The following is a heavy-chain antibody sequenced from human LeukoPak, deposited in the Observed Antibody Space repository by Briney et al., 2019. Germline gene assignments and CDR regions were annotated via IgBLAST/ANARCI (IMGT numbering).Heavy chain of an antibody. CDR1: GGSINSGDYY. CDR2: IWTGAGA. Sequence: SQTLSLTCTASGGSINSGDYYWSWIRQPVGKGLEWIGRIWTGAGASYKASLKSRVTISVDTSKNQFSLKLTSVTAEDTAVYYCARGTDYHGYQFRGFDYWGQGTLVTVSS. V-gene: IGHV4-61*02. D-gene: IGHD3-10*01. CDR3: ARGTDYHGYQFRGFDY. J-gene: IGHJ4*02.